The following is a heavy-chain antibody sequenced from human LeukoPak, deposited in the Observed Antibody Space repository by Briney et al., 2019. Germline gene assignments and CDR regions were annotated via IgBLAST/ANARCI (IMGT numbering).Heavy chain of an antibody. V-gene: IGHV3-30*02. D-gene: IGHD3-10*01. CDR2: IRYDGSNK. Sequence: GGSLRLSCEASGFTFSDYYMSWIRQAPGKGLEWVAFIRYDGSNKYYADSVKGRFTISRDNSKNTLYLQMNSLRAEDTAVYYCAKVRVRGNWFDPWGQGTLVTVSS. CDR1: GFTFSDYY. J-gene: IGHJ5*02. CDR3: AKVRVRGNWFDP.